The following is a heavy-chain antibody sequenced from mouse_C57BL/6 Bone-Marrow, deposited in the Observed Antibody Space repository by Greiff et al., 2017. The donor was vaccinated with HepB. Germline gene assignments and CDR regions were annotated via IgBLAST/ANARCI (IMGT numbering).Heavy chain of an antibody. V-gene: IGHV1-50*01. J-gene: IGHJ2*01. CDR1: GYTFTSYW. CDR2: IDPSDSYT. Sequence: QVQLQQPGAELVKPGASVKLSCKASGYTFTSYWMQWVKQRPGQGLEWIGEIDPSDSYTNYNQKFKGKATLTVDTSSSTAYMQLSSLTSEDSAVYYCARDGEYDYDYWGQGTTLTVAS. D-gene: IGHD2-4*01. CDR3: ARDGEYDYDY.